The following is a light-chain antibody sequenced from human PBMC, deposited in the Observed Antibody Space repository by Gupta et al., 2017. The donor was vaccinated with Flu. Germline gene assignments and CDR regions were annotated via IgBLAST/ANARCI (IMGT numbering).Light chain of an antibody. CDR3: SSYTSSSTLYV. Sequence: QSALTQPASVSGSPGPTITISCTGTSSDVGGYNNVSWYQQHPGKAPKLMIYEVDNRPSGVSNRFSGSKSGDTASLTITGLQAEDEADYYCSSYTSSSTLYVFGTGTKVTVL. CDR2: EVD. CDR1: SSDVGGYNN. J-gene: IGLJ1*01. V-gene: IGLV2-14*01.